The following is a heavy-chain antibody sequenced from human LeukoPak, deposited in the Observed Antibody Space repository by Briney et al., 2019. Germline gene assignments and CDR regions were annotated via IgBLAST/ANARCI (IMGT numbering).Heavy chain of an antibody. CDR2: INPNSGGT. CDR1: GYTFTGYY. V-gene: IGHV1-2*02. Sequence: GASVKVSCKASGYTFTGYYMHWVRQAPGQGLEWMGWINPNSGGTNYAQKFQGRVTMTRDTSISTAYMELSRLRSDDTAVYYCARIGGPAASHEDAFDIWGQGTMVTVSS. D-gene: IGHD2-2*01. CDR3: ARIGGPAASHEDAFDI. J-gene: IGHJ3*02.